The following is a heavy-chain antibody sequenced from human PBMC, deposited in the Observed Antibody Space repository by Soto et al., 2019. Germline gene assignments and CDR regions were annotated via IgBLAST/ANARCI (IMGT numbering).Heavy chain of an antibody. J-gene: IGHJ4*02. Sequence: SLRLSCAASGFTFSSYGMHWVRQAPGKGLEWVSVIWYDGSDKYYADSVKGRFTISRDNSKNTLYLQMNSLRAEDTAVYYCARDRYSSGWYDLDYRGQRTPVTVSS. CDR2: IWYDGSDK. CDR1: GFTFSSYG. V-gene: IGHV3-33*01. D-gene: IGHD6-19*01. CDR3: ARDRYSSGWYDLDY.